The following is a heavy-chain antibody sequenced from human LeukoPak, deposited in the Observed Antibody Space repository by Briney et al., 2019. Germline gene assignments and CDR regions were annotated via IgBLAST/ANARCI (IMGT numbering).Heavy chain of an antibody. V-gene: IGHV1-8*01. J-gene: IGHJ4*02. CDR2: MNPNSGNT. CDR1: GYTFTSYD. Sequence: ASVKVSCKASGYTFTSYDINWVRQATGQGLEWMGWMNPNSGNTGYAQKFQGRVTMTRNTSISTAYMELSSLRSEDTAVYYCARVSVSLPSIDYWGQGTLVTVSS. CDR3: ARVSVSLPSIDY. D-gene: IGHD5/OR15-5a*01.